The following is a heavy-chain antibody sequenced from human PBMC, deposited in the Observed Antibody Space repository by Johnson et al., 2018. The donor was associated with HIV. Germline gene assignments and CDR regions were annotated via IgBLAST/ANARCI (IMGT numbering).Heavy chain of an antibody. CDR3: ARARTTVTILDAFDI. Sequence: MQLVESGGGLVQPGGSLRLSCAASGFTFSSYVMHLVRQAPGKGLEYVSGISSKGGSTYYANSVKGRFTISRDNSKNTLYLQMGSLRAEDMAVYYCARARTTVTILDAFDIWGQGTMVTVSS. V-gene: IGHV3-64*01. D-gene: IGHD4-17*01. J-gene: IGHJ3*02. CDR2: ISSKGGST. CDR1: GFTFSSYV.